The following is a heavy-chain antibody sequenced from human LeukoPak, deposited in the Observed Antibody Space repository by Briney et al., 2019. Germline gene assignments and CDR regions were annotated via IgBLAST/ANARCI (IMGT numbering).Heavy chain of an antibody. CDR2: IYYSGST. J-gene: IGHJ5*02. V-gene: IGHV4-30-4*01. Sequence: SETLSLTCTVSGGSISSGDYYWSWIRQPPGKGLEWIGYIYYSGSTYYNPSLKSRVTISVDTSKNQFSLKVTSVTAADTAVYYCARTWIQLWPGVNWLDPWGQGTLVTVSS. D-gene: IGHD5-18*01. CDR3: ARTWIQLWPGVNWLDP. CDR1: GGSISSGDYY.